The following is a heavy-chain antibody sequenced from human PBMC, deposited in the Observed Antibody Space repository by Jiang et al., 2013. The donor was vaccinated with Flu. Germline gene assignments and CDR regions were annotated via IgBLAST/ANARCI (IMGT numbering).Heavy chain of an antibody. CDR1: GGSFIHYP. V-gene: IGHV1-69*01. D-gene: IGHD3-22*01. Sequence: SGAEVKKPGSSVKVSCKASGGSFIHYPLSWVRQAPGQGLEWMGEIIPNLRRPQYAQKMQGRLTINADESTRTVYMELTSLAFEDTAVYYCASLKPGEIYYDMTGKRDWFDSWGQGTQVIVSS. CDR3: ASLKPGEIYYDMTGKRDWFDS. J-gene: IGHJ5*01. CDR2: IIPNLRRP.